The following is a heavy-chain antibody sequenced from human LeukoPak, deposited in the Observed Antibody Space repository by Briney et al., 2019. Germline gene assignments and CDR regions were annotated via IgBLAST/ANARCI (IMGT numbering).Heavy chain of an antibody. V-gene: IGHV1-2*02. CDR2: INPNSGGT. CDR1: GYTFTGNY. Sequence: ASVTVSCKASGYTFTGNYIHWVRQAPGQGLEWMGWINPNSGGTNYAQKFQGRVTMTRDTSISTASMELNRLRSDDTAVYYCARDGKDWIQLWFWFAFDIWGQGTMVTVSS. D-gene: IGHD5-18*01. CDR3: ARDGKDWIQLWFWFAFDI. J-gene: IGHJ3*02.